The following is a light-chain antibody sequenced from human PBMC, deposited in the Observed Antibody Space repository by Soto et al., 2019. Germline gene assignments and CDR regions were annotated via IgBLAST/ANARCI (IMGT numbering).Light chain of an antibody. Sequence: DIQMTQSPSTLSGSVGDRVTITCRASQTISSWLAWYQQKPWKAPKLLIYRASSLKSGVPSRFSGSGSGTDFTLTISSLQPDDFATYYCQHFYSYSEAFGQGTQVELK. CDR3: QHFYSYSEA. J-gene: IGKJ1*01. CDR1: QTISSW. V-gene: IGKV1-5*03. CDR2: RAS.